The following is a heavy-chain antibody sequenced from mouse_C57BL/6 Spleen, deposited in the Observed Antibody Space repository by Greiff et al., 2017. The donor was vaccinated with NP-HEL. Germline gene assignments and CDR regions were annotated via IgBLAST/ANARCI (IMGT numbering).Heavy chain of an antibody. V-gene: IGHV5-16*01. CDR1: GFTFSDYY. CDR3: ARGAYDYDGYAMDY. CDR2: INYDGSST. J-gene: IGHJ4*01. D-gene: IGHD2-4*01. Sequence: EVQLVESEGGLVQPGSSMKLSCTASGFTFSDYYMAWVRQVPEKGLEWVANINYDGSSTYYLDSLKSRFIISRDNAKNILYLQMSSLKSEDTATYYCARGAYDYDGYAMDYWGQGTSVTVSS.